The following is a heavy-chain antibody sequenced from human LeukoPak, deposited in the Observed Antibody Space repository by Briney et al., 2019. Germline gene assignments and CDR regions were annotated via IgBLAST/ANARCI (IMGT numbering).Heavy chain of an antibody. CDR2: TNPSGGST. D-gene: IGHD6-13*01. V-gene: IGHV1-46*01. J-gene: IGHJ4*02. CDR1: GYTFTTYY. Sequence: ASVKVSCKASGYTFTTYYMHWVRQAPGQGLEWMGITNPSGGSTSYAQKFQDRVTMTRDTSTSTVYMELSSLRSEDTAVYYCARDFGIAAAETYFDYWGQGTLVTVSS. CDR3: ARDFGIAAAETYFDY.